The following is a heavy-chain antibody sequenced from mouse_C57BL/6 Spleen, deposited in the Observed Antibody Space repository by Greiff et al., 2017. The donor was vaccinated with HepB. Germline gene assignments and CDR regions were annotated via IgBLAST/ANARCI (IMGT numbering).Heavy chain of an antibody. J-gene: IGHJ2*01. D-gene: IGHD2-2*01. CDR2: INPSTGGT. V-gene: IGHV1-42*01. CDR1: GYSFTGYY. Sequence: EVQLQQSGPELVKPGASVKISCKASGYSFTGYYMNWVKQSPEKSLEWIGEINPSTGGTTYNQKFKAKATLTVDKSSSTAYMQLKSLTSEDSAVYYCARRGYDGTFDYWGQGTTLTVSS. CDR3: ARRGYDGTFDY.